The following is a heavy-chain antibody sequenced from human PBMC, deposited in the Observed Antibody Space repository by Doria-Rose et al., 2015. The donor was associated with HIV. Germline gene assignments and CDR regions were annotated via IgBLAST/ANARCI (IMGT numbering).Heavy chain of an antibody. CDR1: GGSISHYY. Sequence: QVQLQESGPGLVKPSETLSLTCSVSGGSISHYYWSWIRQPPGKGLEYIGDIFYTGSTNYSPSLKSRVSISIDTSKIKFSLRLSSVTAADTAVYYCARVLSGTYVYWGQGTLVTVSS. D-gene: IGHD1-26*01. V-gene: IGHV4-59*01. J-gene: IGHJ4*02. CDR3: ARVLSGTYVY. CDR2: IFYTGST.